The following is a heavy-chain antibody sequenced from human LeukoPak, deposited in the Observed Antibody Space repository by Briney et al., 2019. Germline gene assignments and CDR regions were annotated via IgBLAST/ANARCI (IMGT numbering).Heavy chain of an antibody. J-gene: IGHJ6*03. CDR2: INQDGSEK. V-gene: IGHV3-7*01. CDR1: GFTFSNYW. D-gene: IGHD6-25*01. CDR3: AREERSYSYYYMDV. Sequence: GGSLRLPCAASGFTFSNYWMSWVRQAPGKGLEWVANINQDGSEKYYVDSLKGRFTISRDNAKNSLYLQMNSLSAEDTAVFYCAREERSYSYYYMDVWGKGTTVTVSS.